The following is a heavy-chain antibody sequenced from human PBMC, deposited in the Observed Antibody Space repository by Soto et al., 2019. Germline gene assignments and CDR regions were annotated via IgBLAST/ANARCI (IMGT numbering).Heavy chain of an antibody. CDR3: ARGPSSSWPRNWFDP. D-gene: IGHD6-13*01. CDR2: INAGNGNT. V-gene: IGHV1-3*05. CDR1: GYTFTSYA. J-gene: IGHJ5*02. Sequence: QVQLVQSGAEEKKPGASVKVSCKASGYTFTSYAMHWVRQAPGQRLEWMGWINAGNGNTKYSQKFQGRVTITRDTSASPAYLELSSLRSEDTAVYYCARGPSSSWPRNWFDPWGQGTLVTVSS.